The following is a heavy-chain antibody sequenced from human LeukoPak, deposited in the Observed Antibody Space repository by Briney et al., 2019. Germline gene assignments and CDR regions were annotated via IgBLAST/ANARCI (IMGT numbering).Heavy chain of an antibody. CDR3: ARYPSVAATGWGRWFDH. J-gene: IGHJ5*02. CDR1: GIILSDNF. D-gene: IGHD6-13*01. V-gene: IGHV3-48*02. CDR2: ISSSSSTI. Sequence: GGSLRLSCAASGIILSDNFMTWVRHTPGKGLEWISYISSSSSTIYYADSVKGRFTISRDNAKSSLYLQMNSLRDEDTAVYYCARYPSVAATGWGRWFDHWGQGTLVTVSS.